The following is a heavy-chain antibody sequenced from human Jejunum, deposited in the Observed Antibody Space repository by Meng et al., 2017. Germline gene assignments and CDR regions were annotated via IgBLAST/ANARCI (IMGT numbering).Heavy chain of an antibody. CDR3: ARGVDAGVDY. V-gene: IGHV1-8*01. J-gene: IGHJ4*02. CDR1: GYTFNSLD. Sequence: ASVKVSCKASGYTFNSLDINWVRQATGQGLEWMGYMSPGTGHTGIAQKFQDRITLTRDTSINTVYMELSSLRSEDTAVYYCARGVDAGVDYWGQGTLVTVSS. CDR2: MSPGTGHT. D-gene: IGHD7-27*01.